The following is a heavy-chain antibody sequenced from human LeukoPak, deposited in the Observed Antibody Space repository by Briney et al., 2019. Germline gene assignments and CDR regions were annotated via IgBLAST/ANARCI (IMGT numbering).Heavy chain of an antibody. J-gene: IGHJ4*02. V-gene: IGHV4-34*01. CDR2: INHSGST. CDR3: ARVERWLNFDY. Sequence: SETLSLTCAVYGGSFSGYYWSWIRQPPGKGLEWIGEINHSGSTNYNPSLKSRVTISVDTSKNQFSLKLSSVTAADTAVYYCARVERWLNFDYWGQGTLVTVSS. D-gene: IGHD5-24*01. CDR1: GGSFSGYY.